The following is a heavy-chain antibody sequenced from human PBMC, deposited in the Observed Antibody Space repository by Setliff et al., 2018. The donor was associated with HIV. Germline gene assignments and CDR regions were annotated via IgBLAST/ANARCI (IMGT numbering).Heavy chain of an antibody. CDR3: ARGTDYAFWSDYGGAAFEI. CDR2: PYKRGIT. Sequence: SETLSLTCTVSGSTSGIYYWTWLRQTAGKGLEWIGHPYKRGITNYNPSLKSRVTISSDASRKQCCLRLTSVTAADKAVYYCARGTDYAFWSDYGGAAFEIWGQGTKVTVS. J-gene: IGHJ3*02. D-gene: IGHD3-3*01. V-gene: IGHV4-4*07. CDR1: GSTSGIYY.